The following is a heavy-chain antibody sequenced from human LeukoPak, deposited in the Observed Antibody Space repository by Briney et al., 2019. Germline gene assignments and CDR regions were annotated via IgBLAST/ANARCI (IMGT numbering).Heavy chain of an antibody. V-gene: IGHV6-1*01. Sequence: SQTLSPTCAISGDSVSSNRAAWNWIRQSPSRGLEWLGRTYYRSKWYNDYAVSVKSRITINPDTSKNQFSLQLNSVTPEDTAVYYCARDYSGSYYDILTRLRGFDWFDPWAQGTLVTVSS. D-gene: IGHD3-9*01. J-gene: IGHJ5*02. CDR1: GDSVSSNRAA. CDR3: ARDYSGSYYDILTRLRGFDWFDP. CDR2: TYYRSKWYN.